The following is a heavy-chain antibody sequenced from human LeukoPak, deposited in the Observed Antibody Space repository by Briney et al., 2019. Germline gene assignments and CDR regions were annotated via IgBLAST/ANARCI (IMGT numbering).Heavy chain of an antibody. D-gene: IGHD5-12*01. V-gene: IGHV4-34*01. CDR1: GGSFSGYY. CDR3: ARGVYSGYAAPYGMDV. Sequence: SETLSLTCAVYGGSFSGYYWSWIRQPPGKGLEWIGEINHSGSTNYNPSLKSRVTISVDTSKNQFSLKLSSVTAADTAVYYCARGVYSGYAAPYGMDVWGQGTTVTVSS. J-gene: IGHJ6*02. CDR2: INHSGST.